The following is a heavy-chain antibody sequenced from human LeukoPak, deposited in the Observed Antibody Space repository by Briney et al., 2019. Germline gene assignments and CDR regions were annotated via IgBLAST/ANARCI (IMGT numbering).Heavy chain of an antibody. CDR2: IYPGDSDT. CDR1: GYSFTSYW. V-gene: IGHV5-51*01. D-gene: IGHD3-22*01. Sequence: GESLQISCKGSGYSFTSYWIGWVRQMPGKGLEWMGIIYPGDSDTRYSPSFQGQVTISADKSISTAYLSWSSLKASDTAMYYCAKIVVNYAFDIWGQGTMVTVSS. CDR3: AKIVVNYAFDI. J-gene: IGHJ3*02.